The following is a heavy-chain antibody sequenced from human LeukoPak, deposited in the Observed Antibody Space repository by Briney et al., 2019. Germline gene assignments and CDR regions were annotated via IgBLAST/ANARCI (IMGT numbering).Heavy chain of an antibody. V-gene: IGHV4-39*07. D-gene: IGHD1-26*01. Sequence: PSETLSLTCTVSGGSISSTNYYWVCIRQPPGMGREWIGNIYHTGSTYYNPALKSRITISMNTYKTQFSLKLSSVAAATAALYSCARDGGSQPFIEYWGQGTLVTVSS. CDR2: IYHTGST. CDR1: GGSISSTNYY. CDR3: ARDGGSQPFIEY. J-gene: IGHJ4*02.